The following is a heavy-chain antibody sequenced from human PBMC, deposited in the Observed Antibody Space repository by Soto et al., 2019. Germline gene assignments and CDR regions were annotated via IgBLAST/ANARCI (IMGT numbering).Heavy chain of an antibody. CDR3: ARCGQELSNYNWFDP. D-gene: IGHD1-26*01. J-gene: IGHJ5*02. CDR1: GFTFSSYG. V-gene: IGHV3-33*01. CDR2: LWYDGSTK. Sequence: QVQLVESGGGVVQPGRSLRLSCAASGFTFSSYGMHWVRQAPGKGLEWVAVLWYDGSTKYYADSVKGRFTISRDNSKNTLYLQMNSLRAEDTAVYYCARCGQELSNYNWFDPWGQGTLVTVSS.